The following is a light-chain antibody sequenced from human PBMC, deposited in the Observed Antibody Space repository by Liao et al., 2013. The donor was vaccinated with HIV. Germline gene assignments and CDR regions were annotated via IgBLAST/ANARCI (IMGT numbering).Light chain of an antibody. V-gene: IGLV3-25*03. CDR2: YDT. Sequence: SYELTQPPSVSVSPGQTASITCSGDKLGDEYASWYQQKPGQSPVLVIYYDTDRPSGIPERFSGSSSGTTVTLTISGVQAEDEADYYCQSADSSGTCPVFGG. CDR1: KLGDEY. J-gene: IGLJ3*02. CDR3: QSADSSGTCPV.